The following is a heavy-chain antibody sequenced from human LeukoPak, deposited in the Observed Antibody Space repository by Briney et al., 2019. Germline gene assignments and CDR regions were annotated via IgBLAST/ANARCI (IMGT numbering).Heavy chain of an antibody. D-gene: IGHD1-1*01. J-gene: IGHJ5*02. V-gene: IGHV3-74*01. CDR2: INSDGSST. Sequence: GGSLRLSCAASGFTFSSYWMHWVRQAPGKGLVWVSRINSDGSSTSYPDSVKGRITISRNNAKNRLYLQMKSLRGEDMGVYNCTRNWNDESWGEGTLVTVSS. CDR3: TRNWNDES. CDR1: GFTFSSYW.